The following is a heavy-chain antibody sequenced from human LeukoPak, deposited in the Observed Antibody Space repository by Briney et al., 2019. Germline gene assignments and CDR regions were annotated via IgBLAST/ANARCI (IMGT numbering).Heavy chain of an antibody. CDR2: IDWDDDK. Sequence: SGPALVKPTQTLTLTCAFSGFSLSTSGICVSWVRQPPGKALEWLALIDWDDDKYYSTSLKTRLTISKDTSKNQVVLTMTNMDPVDTATYYCARIQGGYYYYMDVWGKGTTVTVSS. CDR1: GFSLSTSGIC. J-gene: IGHJ6*03. V-gene: IGHV2-70*20. CDR3: ARIQGGYYYYMDV.